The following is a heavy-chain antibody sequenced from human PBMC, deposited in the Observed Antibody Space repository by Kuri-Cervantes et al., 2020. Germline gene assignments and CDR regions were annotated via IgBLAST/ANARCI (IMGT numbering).Heavy chain of an antibody. V-gene: IGHV3-33*08. Sequence: GGSLRLSCAASGFTFSSYWMSWVRQAPGKGLEWVAVIWYDGSNKYYADSVKGRFTISRDNSRNTLYLQMNSLRAEDTAVYYCARDPPGGWTDYWGQGTLVTVSS. J-gene: IGHJ4*02. CDR2: IWYDGSNK. D-gene: IGHD6-19*01. CDR1: GFTFSSYW. CDR3: ARDPPGGWTDY.